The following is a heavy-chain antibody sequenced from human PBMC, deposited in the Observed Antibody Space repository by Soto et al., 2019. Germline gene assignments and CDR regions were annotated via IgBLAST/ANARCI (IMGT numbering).Heavy chain of an antibody. CDR2: ISPSGGTT. CDR1: GFSFSHYA. D-gene: IGHD3-22*01. Sequence: PGGSPRLCCAAPGFSFSHYAMSWVRLAPGKELEWGSSISPSGGTTYYADSVKGRLASSRDNSRDTPYLQMNSLKTEDTAVYYCTTGPITMIAPVITHGAFDVWGQGSMVTVSS. J-gene: IGHJ3*01. V-gene: IGHV3-23*01. CDR3: TTGPITMIAPVITHGAFDV.